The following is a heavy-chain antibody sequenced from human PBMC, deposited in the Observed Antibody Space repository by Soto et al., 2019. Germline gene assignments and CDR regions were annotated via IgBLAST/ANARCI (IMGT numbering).Heavy chain of an antibody. D-gene: IGHD5-18*01. J-gene: IGHJ6*02. CDR1: GGSISSGGYY. CDR3: ARDKVDGGYSYGYYYYGMDV. V-gene: IGHV4-31*03. CDR2: IYYSGST. Sequence: SETLSLTYTVSGGSISSGGYYWSWIRQHPGKGLEWIGYIYYSGSTYYNPSLKSRVTISVDTSKNQFSLKLSSVTAADTAVYYCARDKVDGGYSYGYYYYGMDVWGQGTTVTVSS.